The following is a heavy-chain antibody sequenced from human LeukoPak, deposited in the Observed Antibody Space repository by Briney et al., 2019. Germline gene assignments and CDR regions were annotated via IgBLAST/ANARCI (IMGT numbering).Heavy chain of an antibody. CDR2: IYYSGST. Sequence: PSETLSLTCTVSGGSISNYYWSWIRQPPGKGLEWVGYIYYSGSTNYNPSLKRRVTISVDTPKIRFSLKLSSAAAADTAVFYCARRRYYFDSWGQGTLVTVSS. CDR1: GGSISNYY. CDR3: ARRRYYFDS. J-gene: IGHJ4*02. V-gene: IGHV4-59*01.